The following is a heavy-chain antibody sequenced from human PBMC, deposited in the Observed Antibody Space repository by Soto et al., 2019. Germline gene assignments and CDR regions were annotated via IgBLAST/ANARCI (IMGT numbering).Heavy chain of an antibody. V-gene: IGHV4-61*01. J-gene: IGHJ4*02. Sequence: TSETLSLTCTVSGGSVSSGSYYWSWIRQPPGKGLEWIGYIYYSGSTNYNPSLKSRVTISVDTSKNQFSLKLSSVTAADTAVYYCASSYNWDFDYWGQGTLVTVSS. D-gene: IGHD1-20*01. CDR1: GGSVSSGSYY. CDR2: IYYSGST. CDR3: ASSYNWDFDY.